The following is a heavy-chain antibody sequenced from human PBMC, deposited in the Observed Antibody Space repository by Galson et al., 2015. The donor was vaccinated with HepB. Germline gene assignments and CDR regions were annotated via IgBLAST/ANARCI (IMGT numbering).Heavy chain of an antibody. CDR1: GFTSGLTFSSYA. CDR2: ISSSGGTT. V-gene: IGHV3-23*01. CDR3: AKAASRGDYYYYYMDV. Sequence: SLRLSCAASGFTSGLTFSSYAMSWVRQAPGKGLQWVSTISSSGGTTYYADSVEGRFTISRDNSKNTVDLQMNSLRADDTAVYYCAKAASRGDYYYYYMDVWGIGTTVTVSS. J-gene: IGHJ6*03.